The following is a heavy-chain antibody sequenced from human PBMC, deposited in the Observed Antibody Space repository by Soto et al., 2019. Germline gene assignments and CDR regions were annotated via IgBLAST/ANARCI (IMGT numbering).Heavy chain of an antibody. Sequence: SETLSLTCTVSGGSIRSYYWSWIRQPAGKGLEWIGRIYTSGSTNYNPSLKSRVTISVDTSKNQFSLKLSSVTAADTAVYYCARSYSSTLENWFDPWGQGTLVTVSS. V-gene: IGHV4-4*07. J-gene: IGHJ5*02. CDR3: ARSYSSTLENWFDP. D-gene: IGHD6-13*01. CDR1: GGSIRSYY. CDR2: IYTSGST.